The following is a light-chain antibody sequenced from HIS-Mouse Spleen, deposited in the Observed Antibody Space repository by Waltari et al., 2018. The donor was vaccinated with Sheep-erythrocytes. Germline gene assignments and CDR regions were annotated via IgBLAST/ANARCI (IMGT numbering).Light chain of an antibody. J-gene: IGLJ2*01. Sequence: SYELTQPPSVSVSPGQTASITCPGDNLGDKYACWYQQKPGQSPVLVIYQDSKRPSGFPERFSGSNSGNTATLTISGTQAMDEADYYCQAWDSSTAVFGGGTKLTVL. CDR2: QDS. CDR3: QAWDSSTAV. CDR1: NLGDKY. V-gene: IGLV3-1*01.